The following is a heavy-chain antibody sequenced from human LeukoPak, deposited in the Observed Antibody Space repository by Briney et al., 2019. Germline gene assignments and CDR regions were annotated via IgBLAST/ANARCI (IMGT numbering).Heavy chain of an antibody. D-gene: IGHD5-18*01. CDR2: INHSGST. V-gene: IGHV4-34*01. CDR3: ARSRIQLWNSPFDY. J-gene: IGHJ4*02. CDR1: GGSFSGYY. Sequence: NSSETLSLTCAVYGGSFSGYYWSWIRQPPGKGLEWIGEINHSGSTNYNPSLKSRVTISVDTSKNQFSLKLSSVTAADTAVYYCARSRIQLWNSPFDYWGQGTLVTVSS.